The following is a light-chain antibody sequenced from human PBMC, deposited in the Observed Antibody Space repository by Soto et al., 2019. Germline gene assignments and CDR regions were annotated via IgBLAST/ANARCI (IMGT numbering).Light chain of an antibody. CDR3: CSYAGDTPYV. CDR1: NSDVGAYNY. J-gene: IGLJ1*01. Sequence: SVLTQPRSVSGSPGQSLTISCTGTNSDVGAYNYVSWYQQHPGKAPKLIIYDVTKRPSGVPARFSGSKSGNTATLTVSGLQAEDEADYYCCSYAGDTPYVFGAGTKLTVL. V-gene: IGLV2-11*01. CDR2: DVT.